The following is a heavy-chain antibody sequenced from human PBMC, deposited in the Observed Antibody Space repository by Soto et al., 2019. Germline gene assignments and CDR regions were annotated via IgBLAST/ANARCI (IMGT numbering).Heavy chain of an antibody. J-gene: IGHJ4*02. CDR2: ISYDGSNK. D-gene: IGHD2-15*01. V-gene: IGHV3-30*18. CDR1: GFTFISYG. CDR3: AKGYCSGGSCYIPY. Sequence: VGSLRLSCAASGFTFISYGMHCFRQAPGKGLEWVAVISYDGSNKYYADSVKGRFTISRDNSKNTLYLQMNSLRAEDTAVYYCAKGYCSGGSCYIPYWGQGTLVTVSS.